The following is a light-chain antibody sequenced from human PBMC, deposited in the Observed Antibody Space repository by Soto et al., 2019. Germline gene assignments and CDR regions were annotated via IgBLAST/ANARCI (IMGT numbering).Light chain of an antibody. Sequence: EIVMTQSPATVSVSTGERATLSCRASQSVSSDLVWYQQKPGQAPRLLIFHASTRATGIPARFSGSGSATEFTLTISSLQPQDFATYYCQQLNSYPPLTFGRGTKVDIK. CDR3: QQLNSYPPLT. CDR1: QSVSSD. J-gene: IGKJ4*01. CDR2: HAS. V-gene: IGKV3-15*01.